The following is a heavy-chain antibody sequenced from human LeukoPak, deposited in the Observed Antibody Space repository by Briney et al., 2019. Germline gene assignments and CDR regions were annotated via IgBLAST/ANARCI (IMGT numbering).Heavy chain of an antibody. CDR3: ARARDNSGYYWFDP. J-gene: IGHJ5*02. CDR2: ISNSGSTI. Sequence: GGSLRLSCAASGFTFSSYEMNWVRQAPGKGLEWVSYISNSGSTIYYTDSVKGRFTISRDNAKNSLFLQMNSLRAEDTAVYYCARARDNSGYYWFDPWGQGTLVTVSS. V-gene: IGHV3-48*03. D-gene: IGHD3-22*01. CDR1: GFTFSSYE.